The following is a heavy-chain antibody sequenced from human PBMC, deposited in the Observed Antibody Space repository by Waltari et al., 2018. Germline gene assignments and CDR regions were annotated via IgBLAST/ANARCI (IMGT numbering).Heavy chain of an antibody. J-gene: IGHJ4*02. D-gene: IGHD3-22*01. CDR1: GGSISSSSYY. V-gene: IGHV4-39*01. Sequence: QLQLQESGPGLVKPSETLSLTCTVSGGSISSSSYYWGWIRKPPGKALEWIGSIYYSGSTYYNPSLKSRVTISVDTSKNQFSLKLSSVTAADTAVYYCARTYYYDSSGYYPDVSYFDYWGQGTLVTVSS. CDR3: ARTYYYDSSGYYPDVSYFDY. CDR2: IYYSGST.